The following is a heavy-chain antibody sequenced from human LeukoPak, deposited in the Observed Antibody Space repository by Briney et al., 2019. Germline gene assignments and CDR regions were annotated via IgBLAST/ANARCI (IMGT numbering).Heavy chain of an antibody. D-gene: IGHD6-13*01. CDR1: GFTFSSYS. Sequence: GGSLRLSCAASGFTFSSYSMNWVRQAPGKGLEWVSSISSSSSYIYYADSVKGRFTISRDNAKNSLYLQMNTLRAEDTAVYYCVRGPYSSSWLNFDYWGQGTLVTVSS. CDR2: ISSSSSYI. J-gene: IGHJ4*02. CDR3: VRGPYSSSWLNFDY. V-gene: IGHV3-21*01.